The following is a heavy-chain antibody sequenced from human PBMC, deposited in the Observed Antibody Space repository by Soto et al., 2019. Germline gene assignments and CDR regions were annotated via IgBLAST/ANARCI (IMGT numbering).Heavy chain of an antibody. V-gene: IGHV4-34*01. J-gene: IGHJ5*02. CDR2: INHSGST. D-gene: IGHD2-2*01. CDR1: GGSFSGYF. CDR3: ARGGIVVVPAVAFWFDP. Sequence: QVQLQQWGAGLLKPSETLSLTCAVYGGSFSGYFWSWIRQPPGKGLEWIGEINHSGSTNCNPSLKSRVTISVDTSKSQFSLKLSSVTAADTAVYYCARGGIVVVPAVAFWFDPWGQGTLVTVSS.